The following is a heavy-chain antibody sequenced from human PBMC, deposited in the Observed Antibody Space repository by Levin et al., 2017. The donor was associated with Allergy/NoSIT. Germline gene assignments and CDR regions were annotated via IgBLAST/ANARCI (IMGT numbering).Heavy chain of an antibody. CDR1: GFTFSRYW. V-gene: IGHV3-7*01. Sequence: PGGSLRLSCVASGFTFSRYWMSWVRQAPGQGLEWVANIEDDGDQKNYVDSVKGRFTISRDNARDSLYLQLTSLRVEDTGVYFCVRDIIRGASDFDSWGQGTLVTVSS. J-gene: IGHJ4*02. D-gene: IGHD3-10*01. CDR2: IEDDGDQK. CDR3: VRDIIRGASDFDS.